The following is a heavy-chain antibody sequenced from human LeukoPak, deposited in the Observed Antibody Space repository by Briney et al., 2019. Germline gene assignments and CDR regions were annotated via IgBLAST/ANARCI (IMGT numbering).Heavy chain of an antibody. CDR1: GYTFTSYG. J-gene: IGHJ3*02. CDR2: ISAYNGNT. V-gene: IGHV1-18*01. CDR3: ARDLTVVTPDAFDI. D-gene: IGHD4-23*01. Sequence: ASVKVSCKASGYTFTSYGISWVRQAPGQGLEWMGWISAYNGNTKHAQKLQGRVTMTTDTSTNTAFMELRSLRSDDTAVYYCARDLTVVTPDAFDIWGQGTMVTVSS.